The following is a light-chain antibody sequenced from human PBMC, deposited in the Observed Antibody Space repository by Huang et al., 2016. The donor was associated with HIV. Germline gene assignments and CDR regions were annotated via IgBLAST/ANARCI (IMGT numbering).Light chain of an antibody. CDR1: QSVSNN. Sequence: EIVMTQSPATLSVSPGERATLACRASQSVSNNLAWYQQKPGQGPRRLIDGASTRATGISARFSGSGSGTEFTLTISSLQSEDCALYYCQQYNNWPPITFGQGTRLDIK. J-gene: IGKJ5*01. CDR2: GAS. CDR3: QQYNNWPPIT. V-gene: IGKV3-15*01.